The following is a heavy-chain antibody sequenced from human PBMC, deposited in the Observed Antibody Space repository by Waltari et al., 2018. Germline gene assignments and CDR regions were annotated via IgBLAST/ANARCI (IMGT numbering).Heavy chain of an antibody. CDR3: ARDRQASGGMFEY. J-gene: IGHJ4*02. D-gene: IGHD2-15*01. CDR1: GASITSHY. CDR2: IYYTGST. Sequence: QVQLQESGPGLVKPSATLSLSCSVSGASITSHYWSWIRQPPGKGLEWIGYIYYTGSTNYNPSLESRATFSMDTSQNHFSLRLTSVTAADTAMYYCARDRQASGGMFEYWGLGTLVTVSS. V-gene: IGHV4-59*11.